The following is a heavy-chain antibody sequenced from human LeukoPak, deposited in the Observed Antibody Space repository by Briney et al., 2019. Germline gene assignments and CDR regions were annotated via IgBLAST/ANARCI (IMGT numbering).Heavy chain of an antibody. CDR3: ARQREYYESSGYYSFDY. D-gene: IGHD3-22*01. V-gene: IGHV4-59*08. Sequence: ASETLSLTCTVSGGSISTYYWSWIRQPPGKGLEWIGYIYSSGSTNYNPSLKSRVTISVDTSKNQFSLKLSSVTAADTAVYYCARQREYYESSGYYSFDYWGQGTLVIVSS. J-gene: IGHJ4*02. CDR2: IYSSGST. CDR1: GGSISTYY.